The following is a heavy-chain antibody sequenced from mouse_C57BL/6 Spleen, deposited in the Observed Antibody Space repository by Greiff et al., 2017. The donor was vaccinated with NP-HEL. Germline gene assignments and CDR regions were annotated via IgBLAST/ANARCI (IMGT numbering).Heavy chain of an antibody. CDR1: GYSITSGYY. D-gene: IGHD2-2*01. Sequence: EVQLQESGPGLVKPSQSLSLTCSVTGYSITSGYYWNWIRQFPGNKLEWMGYISYDGSNNYNPSLKNRISITRDTSKNQFFLKLNSVTTEDTATYYCAREVTTGDWYFDVWGTGTTVTVSS. CDR3: AREVTTGDWYFDV. J-gene: IGHJ1*03. CDR2: ISYDGSN. V-gene: IGHV3-6*01.